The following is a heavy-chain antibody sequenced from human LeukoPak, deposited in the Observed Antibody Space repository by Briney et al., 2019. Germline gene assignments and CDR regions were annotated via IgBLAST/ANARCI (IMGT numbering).Heavy chain of an antibody. CDR2: MNNDGSST. V-gene: IGHV3-74*01. D-gene: IGHD4-11*01. J-gene: IGHJ4*02. Sequence: PGGSLRLSCAASGFTLSSYWMHWVRQAPGKGLEWVSRMNNDGSSTRYVDSVKGRFSISRDSAKNTLYLQMNSLRAEDTAVYYCARDLNYRIDYWGQGTLVTVSS. CDR1: GFTLSSYW. CDR3: ARDLNYRIDY.